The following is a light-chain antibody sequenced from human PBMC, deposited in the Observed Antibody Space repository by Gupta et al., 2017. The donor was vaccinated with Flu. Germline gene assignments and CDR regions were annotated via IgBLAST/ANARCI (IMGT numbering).Light chain of an antibody. CDR3: LLYLDDGVGG. V-gene: IGLV8-61*01. J-gene: IGLJ2*01. CDR2: STT. CDR1: SGSVSSNFY. Sequence: QTLVTQEPSFSVSPGGPVTLTCGLNSGSVSSNFYPSWYKQNQGHPPRTSWDSTTIRSSGVPDRGTGSLLAHKDELHITGAQAENESDADCLLYLDDGVGGFGGGTSLTVL.